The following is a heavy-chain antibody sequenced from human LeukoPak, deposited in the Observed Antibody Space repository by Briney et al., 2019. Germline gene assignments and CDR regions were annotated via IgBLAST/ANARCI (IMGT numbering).Heavy chain of an antibody. V-gene: IGHV5-51*01. D-gene: IGHD2-21*02. J-gene: IGHJ4*02. Sequence: GESLKISCKGSGYSFTSYWIGWVRQMPGKGLEWMGIIYPGDSDTRYSPSFQGQVTISADKSISTAYLQWSSLKASDTAMYCCARHSRYCGGDCYQDYWGQGTLVTVSS. CDR1: GYSFTSYW. CDR3: ARHSRYCGGDCYQDY. CDR2: IYPGDSDT.